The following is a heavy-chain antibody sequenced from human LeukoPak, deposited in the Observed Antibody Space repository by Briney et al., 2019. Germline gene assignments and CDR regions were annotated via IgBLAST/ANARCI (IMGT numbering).Heavy chain of an antibody. Sequence: GASVKVSCKASGYTFTSYSISWVRQAPGQGLEWMRWISAYNGNTNYAQKLQGRVTMTTDTSTSTAYMELRSLRSDDTAVYYCARGGVSSGWYGSYFDYWGQGTLVTVSS. CDR2: ISAYNGNT. CDR3: ARGGVSSGWYGSYFDY. V-gene: IGHV1-18*01. D-gene: IGHD6-19*01. CDR1: GYTFTSYS. J-gene: IGHJ4*02.